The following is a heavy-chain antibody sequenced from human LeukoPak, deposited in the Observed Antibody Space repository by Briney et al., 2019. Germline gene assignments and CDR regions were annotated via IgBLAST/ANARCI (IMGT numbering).Heavy chain of an antibody. Sequence: QAGGSLRLSCAASGFTVSSNYMSWVRQASGKGLEWVSVIYTGGSTYYAGSVKGRFSISRDNSKNTLYLQMNSLRAEDTAVYYCARYGSVSQAPDWGQGTLVTVSS. D-gene: IGHD3-10*01. CDR2: IYTGGST. CDR3: ARYGSVSQAPD. V-gene: IGHV3-66*01. J-gene: IGHJ4*02. CDR1: GFTVSSNY.